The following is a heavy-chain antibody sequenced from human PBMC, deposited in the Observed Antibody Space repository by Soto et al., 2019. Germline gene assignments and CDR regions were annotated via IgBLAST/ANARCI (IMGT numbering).Heavy chain of an antibody. J-gene: IGHJ6*02. CDR2: ISSSSSYI. D-gene: IGHD1-26*01. V-gene: IGHV3-21*01. CDR3: ARDGTEDSGSYYGGYYYYGMDV. Sequence: GGSLRLSCAASGFTFSSYSMNWVRQAPGKGLEWVSSISSSSSYIYYADSVKGRFTISRDNAKNSLYLQMNSLRAEDTAVYYCARDGTEDSGSYYGGYYYYGMDVWGQGTTVTVSS. CDR1: GFTFSSYS.